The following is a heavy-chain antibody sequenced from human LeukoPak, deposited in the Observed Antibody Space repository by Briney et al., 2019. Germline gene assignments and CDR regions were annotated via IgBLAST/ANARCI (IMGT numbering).Heavy chain of an antibody. Sequence: ASVKVSCKASGYTFTSYDINWVRQATGQGQECMVWMNPKSGNTGYAQTFQGRVTITSNTSISTAYMELSSLRSEDTAVYYCARGPDYYDSSGYRGSRAYAFDIWGQGTMVTVSS. D-gene: IGHD3-22*01. V-gene: IGHV1-8*03. CDR2: MNPKSGNT. CDR3: ARGPDYYDSSGYRGSRAYAFDI. CDR1: GYTFTSYD. J-gene: IGHJ3*02.